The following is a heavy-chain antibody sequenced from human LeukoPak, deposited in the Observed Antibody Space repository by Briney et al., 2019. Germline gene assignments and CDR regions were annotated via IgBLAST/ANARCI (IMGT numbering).Heavy chain of an antibody. D-gene: IGHD3-3*01. V-gene: IGHV4-38-2*02. CDR1: GYSISSGYY. J-gene: IGHJ4*02. Sequence: PSETLSLTCTVSGYSISSGYYWGWIRQPPRKGLEWIGSIYHSGSTYYNPSLKSRVTISVDTSKNQFSLKLTSVTAADTAVYYCARASEGIGYFDTWGRESLVTVSS. CDR3: ARASEGIGYFDT. CDR2: IYHSGST.